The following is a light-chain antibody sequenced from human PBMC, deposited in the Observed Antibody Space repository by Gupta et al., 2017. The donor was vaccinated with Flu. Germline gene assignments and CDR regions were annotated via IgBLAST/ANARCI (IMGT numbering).Light chain of an antibody. CDR3: QVWDSSSVHFVV. J-gene: IGLJ2*01. V-gene: IGLV3-21*02. Sequence: YVLTQSPSVSVAPGQTAKITCGGNNIGSKTLHWYQQKPGQAPVLVVYDDSDRPSGIPERFSGSNSGNTATLTISRVEAGEEADYYCQVWDSSSVHFVVFGGGTKLTVL. CDR2: DDS. CDR1: NIGSKT.